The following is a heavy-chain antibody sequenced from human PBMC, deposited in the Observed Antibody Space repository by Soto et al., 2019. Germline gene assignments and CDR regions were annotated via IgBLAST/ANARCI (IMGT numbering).Heavy chain of an antibody. D-gene: IGHD2-8*01. V-gene: IGHV4-34*01. CDR3: ARGLRLGYCTNGVCSITLDY. Sequence: SETLSLTSAVYGGSFSGYDLSLIRQPPGKGLEWIGEINHSGSTNYNPSLKSRVTISVDTSKNQFSLKLSSVTAADTAVYYCARGLRLGYCTNGVCSITLDYWGQGTLVTVSS. CDR1: GGSFSGYD. J-gene: IGHJ4*02. CDR2: INHSGST.